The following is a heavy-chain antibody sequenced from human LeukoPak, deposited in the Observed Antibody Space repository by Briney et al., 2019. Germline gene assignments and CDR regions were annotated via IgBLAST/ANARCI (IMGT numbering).Heavy chain of an antibody. V-gene: IGHV4-39*07. CDR3: ARDTKTPYYYDSRASTGDY. Sequence: SETLSLTCTVSGGSIGSYYWGWIRQPPGKGLEWIGSIYYSGSTYYNPSLKSRVTISVDTSKNQFSLKLSSVTAADTAVYYCARDTKTPYYYDSRASTGDYWGQGTLVTVSS. J-gene: IGHJ4*02. D-gene: IGHD3-22*01. CDR2: IYYSGST. CDR1: GGSIGSYY.